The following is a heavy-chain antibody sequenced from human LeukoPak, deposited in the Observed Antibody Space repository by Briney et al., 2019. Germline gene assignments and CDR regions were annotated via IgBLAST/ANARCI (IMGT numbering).Heavy chain of an antibody. CDR3: ARGRLLWFGELWSNWFDP. CDR1: GGTFSSYA. CDR2: MNPNSGNT. V-gene: IGHV1-8*03. Sequence: ASVKVSCKASGGTFSSYAISWVRQAPGQGLEWMGWMNPNSGNTGYAQKFQGRVTITRNTSISTAYMELSSLRSEDTAVYYCARGRLLWFGELWSNWFDPWGQGTLVTVSS. J-gene: IGHJ5*02. D-gene: IGHD3-10*01.